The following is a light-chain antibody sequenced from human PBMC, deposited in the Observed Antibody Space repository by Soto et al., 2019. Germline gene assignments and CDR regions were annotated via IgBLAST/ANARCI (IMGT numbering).Light chain of an antibody. CDR1: QAIDNS. CDR3: QQTYNFPHT. J-gene: IGKJ2*01. V-gene: IGKV1-39*01. CDR2: TVS. Sequence: DIQMTQSPSSLSASVGDRVTISCRAGQAIDNSLNWYRQKPGKAPKLLIYTVSNLHPGVPSGFSGSGSGTDFTLTIRSLQPEDFATYFCQQTYNFPHTFGEGTKLEIK.